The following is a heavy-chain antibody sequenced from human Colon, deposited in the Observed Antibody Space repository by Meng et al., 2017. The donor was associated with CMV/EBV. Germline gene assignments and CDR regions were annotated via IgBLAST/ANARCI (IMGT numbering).Heavy chain of an antibody. V-gene: IGHV3-23*01. Sequence: GESLKISCVASGFTFSDYALTWVRQAPGKGLEWVSVITSGGSTYHADFVRGRFTISRYNSKDTMYLQMNSLRADDTAVYYCGNTRRGFYYYGVDVWGQGTTVTVSS. J-gene: IGHJ6*02. D-gene: IGHD2-2*01. CDR3: GNTRRGFYYYGVDV. CDR1: GFTFSDYA. CDR2: ITSGGST.